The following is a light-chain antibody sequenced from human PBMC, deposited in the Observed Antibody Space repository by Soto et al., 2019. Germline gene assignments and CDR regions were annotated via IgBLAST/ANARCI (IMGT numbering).Light chain of an antibody. Sequence: QSVLTEPASVSGSPGQSLTLSRTGTSSDIRDYNYVSWHQQLPGNAPKLIVYEVSNRPSGIANRFSGSKSGNTASLTISGLQAEDEADYYCSSKSPDVFGTGTKVTVL. CDR1: SSDIRDYNY. CDR3: SSKSPDV. J-gene: IGLJ1*01. V-gene: IGLV2-14*01. CDR2: EVS.